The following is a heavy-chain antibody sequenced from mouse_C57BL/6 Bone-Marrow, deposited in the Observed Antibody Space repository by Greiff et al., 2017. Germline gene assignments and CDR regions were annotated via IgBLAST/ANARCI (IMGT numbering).Heavy chain of an antibody. CDR3: ARSPPLYDYDGFDY. D-gene: IGHD2-4*01. V-gene: IGHV1-77*01. Sequence: VQLQQSGAELVKPGASVKISCKASGYTFTDYYINWVQQRPGQGLEWIGKIGPGSGSTYYNEKFKGKATLTADKSSSTAYMQRSSLTSEDSAVYFCARSPPLYDYDGFDYWGQGTTLTVSS. CDR1: GYTFTDYY. J-gene: IGHJ2*01. CDR2: IGPGSGST.